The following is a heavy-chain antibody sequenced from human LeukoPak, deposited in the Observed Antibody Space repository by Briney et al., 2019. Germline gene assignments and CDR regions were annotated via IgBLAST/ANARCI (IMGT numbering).Heavy chain of an antibody. CDR2: IYYSGST. V-gene: IGHV4-39*01. J-gene: IGHJ2*01. CDR3: ASTVSFYWYFDL. Sequence: PSETLSLTCTVSGGSISSSSYYWGWIRQPPGKGLEWIGSIYYSGSTYYNPSLKSRVTISVDTSKNQFSLKLSSVTAADTAVYYCASTVSFYWYFDLWGRGTLVTVSS. D-gene: IGHD3-16*01. CDR1: GGSISSSSYY.